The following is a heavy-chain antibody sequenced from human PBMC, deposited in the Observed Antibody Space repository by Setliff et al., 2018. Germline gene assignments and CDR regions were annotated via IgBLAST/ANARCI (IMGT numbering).Heavy chain of an antibody. CDR2: IKQDGCEK. J-gene: IGHJ6*02. Sequence: GESLKISCAASGFTFSRYWMSWVRQAPGKGLEWVANIKQDGCEKYYVDSVKGRFTISRDNAKNSPYLQMNSLRAEDTAVYYCARDHVYGSQYYYYYYGMDVWGQGTTVTVSS. V-gene: IGHV3-7*01. D-gene: IGHD3-10*01. CDR1: GFTFSRYW. CDR3: ARDHVYGSQYYYYYYGMDV.